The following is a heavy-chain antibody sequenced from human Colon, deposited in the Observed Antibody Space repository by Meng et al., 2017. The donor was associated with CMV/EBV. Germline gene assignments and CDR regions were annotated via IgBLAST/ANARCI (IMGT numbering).Heavy chain of an antibody. V-gene: IGHV5-51*01. CDR3: AGISDFWSGKNWFDP. CDR2: IYFGGSDI. Sequence: GESLKISCRGSGFTFTTYWIAWVRQVPGQGLEWMGIIYFGGSDIRYSPSFRGQVTISADKFISTAYLQWSSLKASDTAIYYCAGISDFWSGKNWFDPWGQGTLVTVSS. D-gene: IGHD3-3*01. CDR1: GFTFTTYW. J-gene: IGHJ5*02.